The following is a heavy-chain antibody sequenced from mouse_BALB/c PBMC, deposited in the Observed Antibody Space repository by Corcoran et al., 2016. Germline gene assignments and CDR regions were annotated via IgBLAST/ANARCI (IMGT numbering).Heavy chain of an antibody. Sequence: QVTINESGPGILKPTQTLSLTCSFTGISLSTSGMSVGWIRQPSGKGVEWLAHIWWDDDKYYNPSLKSQLTISKDTSRNQVFLKITSVDTADTATYDCARRDYYGSRTWFAYLGQGTLVTVSA. CDR2: IWWDDDK. V-gene: IGHV8-8*01. CDR1: GISLSTSGMS. CDR3: ARRDYYGSRTWFAY. J-gene: IGHJ3*01. D-gene: IGHD1-1*01.